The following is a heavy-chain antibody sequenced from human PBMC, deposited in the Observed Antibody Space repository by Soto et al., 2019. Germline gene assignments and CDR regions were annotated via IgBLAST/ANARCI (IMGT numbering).Heavy chain of an antibody. CDR2: IYSSGST. CDR3: ARFVRSCSGTTCYTRADV. V-gene: IGHV4-61*01. CDR1: GGSFSSDTHY. Sequence: LSLTCTVSGGSFSSDTHYWSWTRQPPGKRLECNGFIYSSGSTNYNSSLKSLVTMSVDTSKNQFYLKLRSVIVADTAVYHCARFVRSCSGTTCYTRADVWGQGTTVTVSS. J-gene: IGHJ6*02. D-gene: IGHD2-2*02.